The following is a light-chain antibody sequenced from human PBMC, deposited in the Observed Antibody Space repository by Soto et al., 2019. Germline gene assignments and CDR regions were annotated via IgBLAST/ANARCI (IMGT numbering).Light chain of an antibody. V-gene: IGKV3-15*01. CDR1: TSISNK. CDR2: GAS. J-gene: IGKJ4*01. CDR3: QQYNNWPPLT. Sequence: EIVMTQSPVTLSVSPGERAILSCRASTSISNKLAWYQQKPGQGPRLLIYGASTRSTGIPARFSGSGSGTEFTFSISSLQSEDIAIYYCQQYNNWPPLTFGGGTKVEIK.